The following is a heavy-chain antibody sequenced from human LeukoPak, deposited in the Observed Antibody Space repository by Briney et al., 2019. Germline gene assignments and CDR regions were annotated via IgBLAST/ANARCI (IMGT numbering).Heavy chain of an antibody. Sequence: GGSLRLSCIASGVAIGSSWMSWVRQSPGKRLEWVANVNPGGSVQNYVDFVTGRFTISRDNAKNSLYLQMNNLRADDTAVYYCATTFPYCSEDNCALGGQGTLVTVSS. D-gene: IGHD2-15*01. CDR3: ATTFPYCSEDNCAL. V-gene: IGHV3-7*01. CDR1: GVAIGSSW. CDR2: VNPGGSVQ. J-gene: IGHJ1*01.